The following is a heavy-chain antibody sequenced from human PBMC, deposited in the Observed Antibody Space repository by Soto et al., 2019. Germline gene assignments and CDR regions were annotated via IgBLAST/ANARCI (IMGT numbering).Heavy chain of an antibody. CDR2: ITGSTGNT. CDR1: GFTFSSYA. D-gene: IGHD2-15*01. V-gene: IGHV3-23*01. CDR3: AKGTISSCSGASCYLFYY. Sequence: PGGSLRLSCAASGFTFSSYAMSWVRQAPGKGLEWVSAITGSTGNTYYADSVKGQFTIYRDNFKNTLYLQMNSLRAEDTAVFYCAKGTISSCSGASCYLFYYWGKGTQVTVSS. J-gene: IGHJ4*02.